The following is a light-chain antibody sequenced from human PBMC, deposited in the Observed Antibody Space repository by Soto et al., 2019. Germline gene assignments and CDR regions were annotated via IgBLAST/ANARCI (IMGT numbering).Light chain of an antibody. CDR1: SSDVGKYNY. CDR2: EVS. Sequence: QSALTQPASVSGSPGQSITISCTGTSSDVGKYNYVSWYQQHPAKAPKLMIFEVSNRPSGVSNRFSGSKSGNTASLTISGLQAEDEAEYYCSSYTGSSTNTVVFGGRTKLTVL. J-gene: IGLJ2*01. V-gene: IGLV2-14*01. CDR3: SSYTGSSTNTVV.